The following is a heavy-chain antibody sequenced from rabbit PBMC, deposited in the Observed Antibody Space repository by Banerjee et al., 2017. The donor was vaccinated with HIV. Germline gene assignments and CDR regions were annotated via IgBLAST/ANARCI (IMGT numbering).Heavy chain of an antibody. CDR1: GFSFSSDYD. Sequence: QQQLVESGGGLVQPEGSLTLTCTASGFSFSSDYDMCWVRQAPGKGLEWIGYISYGGSALYASWAKGRFTISRTSTTVDLKMTSLTAADTATYFCVRHNSGLTLWGPGTLVTVS. CDR2: ISYGGSA. CDR3: VRHNSGLTL. D-gene: IGHD4-1*01. J-gene: IGHJ4*01. V-gene: IGHV1S45*01.